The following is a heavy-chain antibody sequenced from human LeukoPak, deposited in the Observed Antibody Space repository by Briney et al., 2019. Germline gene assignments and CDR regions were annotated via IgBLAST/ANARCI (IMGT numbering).Heavy chain of an antibody. CDR1: GYTFTSYA. CDR2: INAGNGNT. V-gene: IGHV1-3*01. CDR3: ARDSEYSNYYGMDV. D-gene: IGHD4-11*01. Sequence: ASVKVSCKASGYTFTSYAMHWVRQAPGQRLEWVGWINAGNGNTKYSQKFQGRVTITRDTSASTAYMELSSLRSEDTAVYYCARDSEYSNYYGMDVWGQGTTVTVSS. J-gene: IGHJ6*02.